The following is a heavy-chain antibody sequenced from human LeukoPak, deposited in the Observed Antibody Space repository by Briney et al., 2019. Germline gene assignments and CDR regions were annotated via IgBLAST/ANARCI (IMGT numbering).Heavy chain of an antibody. CDR1: EFSVGSNY. Sequence: GGSRRLSCAASEFSVGSNYMTWVRQAPGKGLEWVSGISGSGDSTYYADSVKGRFTISRDNSKNTLYLQMNSLRAEDTAVYYCARRSGIAVAGAFDYWGQGTLVTVSS. D-gene: IGHD6-19*01. V-gene: IGHV3-23*01. CDR2: ISGSGDST. CDR3: ARRSGIAVAGAFDY. J-gene: IGHJ4*02.